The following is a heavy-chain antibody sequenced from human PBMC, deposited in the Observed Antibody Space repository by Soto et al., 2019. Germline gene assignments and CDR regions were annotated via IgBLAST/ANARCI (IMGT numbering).Heavy chain of an antibody. V-gene: IGHV1-69*06. CDR3: ARGVYGSGNYYTGPSAFDI. D-gene: IGHD3-10*01. CDR2: TIPVFNTA. CDR1: GGTLSDHG. J-gene: IGHJ3*02. Sequence: QVQLEQSGAEVKKPGSSVKVSCKASGGTLSDHGVAWLRQAPGQGLEWMGGTIPVFNTAKYAQKFQGRVTVTADKFTNTAYMELSSLRSEDTACYFCARGVYGSGNYYTGPSAFDIWGQGTMVIVSS.